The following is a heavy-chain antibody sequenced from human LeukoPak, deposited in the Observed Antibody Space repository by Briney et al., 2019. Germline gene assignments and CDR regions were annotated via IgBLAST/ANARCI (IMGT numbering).Heavy chain of an antibody. J-gene: IGHJ4*02. D-gene: IGHD4-11*01. CDR3: ARGDPTVTTPHFDY. Sequence: ASVKVSCKASGYTFTSYDINWVRQAPGQGLEWMGWMNPNSGNTGYAQKFQGRVTMTRNTSISTAYMELSSLRSEDTAVYYCARGDPTVTTPHFDYWGQGTLVTVSS. CDR2: MNPNSGNT. CDR1: GYTFTSYD. V-gene: IGHV1-8*01.